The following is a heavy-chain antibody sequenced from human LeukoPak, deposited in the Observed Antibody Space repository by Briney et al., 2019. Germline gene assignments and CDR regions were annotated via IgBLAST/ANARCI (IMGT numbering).Heavy chain of an antibody. J-gene: IGHJ3*02. CDR1: GFSFSIYN. D-gene: IGHD3-22*01. CDR2: ISGSSSHV. Sequence: PGGSLRLSCEASGFSFSIYNMNWVRLAPGKGLEWVSSISGSSSHVWYADSVKGRFTSSRDNAKNPLYLQMSSLRVEDTAVYYCARDQYYSDSSGYPYDIWGQGTMVTVSS. V-gene: IGHV3-21*01. CDR3: ARDQYYSDSSGYPYDI.